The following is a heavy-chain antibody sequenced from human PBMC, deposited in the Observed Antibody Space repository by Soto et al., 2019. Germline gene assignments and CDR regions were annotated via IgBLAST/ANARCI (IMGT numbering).Heavy chain of an antibody. J-gene: IGHJ4*02. V-gene: IGHV3-48*02. CDR3: ARDLDGIVATIYFDY. CDR2: ISSSSSTI. Sequence: EVQLVESGGGLVQPGGSLRLSCAASGFTFSSYSMNWVRQAPGKGLEWVSYISSSSSTIYYADSVKGRFTISRDNAKNSLYLQMNSLRDEDTAVYYCARDLDGIVATIYFDYWGQGTLGTVAS. CDR1: GFTFSSYS. D-gene: IGHD5-12*01.